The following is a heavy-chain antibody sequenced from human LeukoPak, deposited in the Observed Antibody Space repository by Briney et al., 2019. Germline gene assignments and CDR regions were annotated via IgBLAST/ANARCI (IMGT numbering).Heavy chain of an antibody. J-gene: IGHJ5*02. CDR2: MNPNSGNT. D-gene: IGHD3-10*01. V-gene: IGHV1-8*01. Sequence: ASVKVSCKTSGYSFSSYEINWVRQPPGQGLEWMGWMNPNSGNTAYAQKIQGRITMTRDASIRTAYMELNSLRSEDTAVYYCVRLFVQEPSGWFDPWGQGTLVTIS. CDR3: VRLFVQEPSGWFDP. CDR1: GYSFSSYE.